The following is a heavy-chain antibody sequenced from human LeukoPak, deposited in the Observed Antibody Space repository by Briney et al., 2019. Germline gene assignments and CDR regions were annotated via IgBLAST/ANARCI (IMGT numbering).Heavy chain of an antibody. Sequence: ASVKVSCKASGYTFTRYYIHWVRQAPGQGLEWMGIISPSGGSTSNAQKFQGRVTMTGDTSTSTVYMELSSLRSEDTAVYYCARDGVADGSWSQFDYWGQGTLVTVSS. V-gene: IGHV1-46*01. J-gene: IGHJ4*02. CDR3: ARDGVADGSWSQFDY. CDR2: ISPSGGST. D-gene: IGHD6-13*01. CDR1: GYTFTRYY.